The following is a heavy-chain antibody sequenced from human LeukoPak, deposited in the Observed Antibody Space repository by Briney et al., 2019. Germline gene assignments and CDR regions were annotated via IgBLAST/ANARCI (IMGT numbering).Heavy chain of an antibody. Sequence: GRSLRLSCAASGFTFSSYSMNWVRQAPGKGLEWVSSISSSSSYIYYADSVKGRFTISRDNAKNSLYLQMNSLRAEDTAVYYCARDGDDSSHYFDYWGQGTLVTVSS. CDR3: ARDGDDSSHYFDY. CDR1: GFTFSSYS. CDR2: ISSSSSYI. V-gene: IGHV3-21*01. D-gene: IGHD3-22*01. J-gene: IGHJ4*02.